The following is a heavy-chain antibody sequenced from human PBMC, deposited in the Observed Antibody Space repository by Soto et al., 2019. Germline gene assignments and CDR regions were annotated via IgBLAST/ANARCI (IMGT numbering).Heavy chain of an antibody. Sequence: QVTLKESGPVLVKPTETLTLTCTVSGFSLSNARMGVSWIRQPPGKALEWLAHIFSNDEKSYSTSLKSRLTISKDTSKSQVVLTMTNMDAVDTATYYCARTTGSSTSDYYYYYYMDVWGKGTTVTVSS. J-gene: IGHJ6*03. V-gene: IGHV2-26*01. D-gene: IGHD2-2*01. CDR1: GFSLSNARMG. CDR3: ARTTGSSTSDYYYYYYMDV. CDR2: IFSNDEK.